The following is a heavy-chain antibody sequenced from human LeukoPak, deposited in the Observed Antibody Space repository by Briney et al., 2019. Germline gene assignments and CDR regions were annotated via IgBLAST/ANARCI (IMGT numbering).Heavy chain of an antibody. CDR1: GFTVSSNS. J-gene: IGHJ3*02. CDR3: ARDTHRTSDAFDI. V-gene: IGHV3-53*01. CDR2: IYSDNT. Sequence: GGSLRLSCTVSGFTVSSNSMSWVRQAPGKGLEWVSFIYSDNTHYSDSVKGRFTISRDNSKNTLYLQMNSLRAEDTAVYYCARDTHRTSDAFDIWGQGTMVTVSS.